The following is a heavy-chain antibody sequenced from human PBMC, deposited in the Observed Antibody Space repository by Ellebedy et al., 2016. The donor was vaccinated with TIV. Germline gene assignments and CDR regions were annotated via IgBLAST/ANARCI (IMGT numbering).Heavy chain of an antibody. CDR1: GFTFDDYG. V-gene: IGHV3-20*04. CDR2: INWNGGST. J-gene: IGHJ4*02. D-gene: IGHD3-22*01. Sequence: GESLKISCAASGFTFDDYGMSWVRQAPGKGLEWVSGINWNGGSTGYADSVKGRFTISRDNAKNSLYLQMNSLRAEDTALYYCARDLTGYYDSSDFDYWGQGTLVTVSS. CDR3: ARDLTGYYDSSDFDY.